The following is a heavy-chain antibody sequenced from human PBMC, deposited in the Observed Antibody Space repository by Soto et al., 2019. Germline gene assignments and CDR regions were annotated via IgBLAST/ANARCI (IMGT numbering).Heavy chain of an antibody. V-gene: IGHV5-51*01. CDR2: IYPGDSDT. Sequence: LKISCKGSGYSFTSYWIGWVRQMPGKGLEWMGIIYPGDSDTRYSPSFQGQVTISADKSISTAYPQWSSLKASDTAMYYCARFMGSGSYPYYYYGMDVWGQGTTVTVSS. CDR1: GYSFTSYW. CDR3: ARFMGSGSYPYYYYGMDV. D-gene: IGHD3-10*01. J-gene: IGHJ6*02.